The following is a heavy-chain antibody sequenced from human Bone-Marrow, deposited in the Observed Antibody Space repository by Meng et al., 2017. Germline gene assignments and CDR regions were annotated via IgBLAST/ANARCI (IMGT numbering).Heavy chain of an antibody. V-gene: IGHV4-59*01. J-gene: IGHJ6*02. CDR2: IYYSGST. Sequence: SETLSLTCTVSGGSISGYYWSWIRQPPGKGLEWIGYIYYSGSTNYNPSLKSRVTISVDTSKNQFSLKLSSVTAADTAVYYCASLTYGMDVWGQGTTVTVSS. CDR3: ASLTYGMDV. CDR1: GGSISGYY.